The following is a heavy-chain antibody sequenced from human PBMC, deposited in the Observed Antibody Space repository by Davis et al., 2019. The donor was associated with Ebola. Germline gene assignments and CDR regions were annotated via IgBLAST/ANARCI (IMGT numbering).Heavy chain of an antibody. V-gene: IGHV3-23*01. Sequence: GGSLRLSCAASGFISRSYVMSCVRQAPGKGLEWVSTLCTSADTYYADSVKGRFTISRDNSKNTPHLHMNSLRVEDTAIYYCAKDTSNVWFDVWGQGTMVTVSS. CDR3: AKDTSNVWFDV. CDR1: GFISRSYV. CDR2: LCTSADT. J-gene: IGHJ3*01. D-gene: IGHD6-19*01.